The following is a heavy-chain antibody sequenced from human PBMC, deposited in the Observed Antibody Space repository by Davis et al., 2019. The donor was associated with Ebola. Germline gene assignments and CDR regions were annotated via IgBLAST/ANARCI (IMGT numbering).Heavy chain of an antibody. CDR2: ISASGGAT. Sequence: GGSLRPPCAASGFLFSSYAMSWVRQAPGRGLEWVSSISASGGATFYADSVKGRIVMSRDNSNDTLYLRMNNLRAEDTAIYYCAKDPTSYYGSGDFFDYWGQGILVTVSS. CDR1: GFLFSSYA. D-gene: IGHD3-10*01. J-gene: IGHJ4*02. V-gene: IGHV3-23*01. CDR3: AKDPTSYYGSGDFFDY.